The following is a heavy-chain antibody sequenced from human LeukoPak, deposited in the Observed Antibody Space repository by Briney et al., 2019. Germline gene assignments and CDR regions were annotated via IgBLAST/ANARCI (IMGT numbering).Heavy chain of an antibody. D-gene: IGHD5-24*01. CDR3: ARGRRDGYNLLDAFDI. V-gene: IGHV3-21*01. CDR1: GFTFSSYS. Sequence: GGSLRLSCAASGFTFSSYSMNWVRQAPGKGLEWVSSISSSSSYIYYADSLKGRFTISRDNAKNSLFLQMNSLRAEDTAVYYCARGRRDGYNLLDAFDIWGQGTVVTVSS. CDR2: ISSSSSYI. J-gene: IGHJ3*02.